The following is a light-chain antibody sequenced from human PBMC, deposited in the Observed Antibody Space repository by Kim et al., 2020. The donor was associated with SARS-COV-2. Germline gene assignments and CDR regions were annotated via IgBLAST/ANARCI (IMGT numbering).Light chain of an antibody. J-gene: IGKJ4*01. CDR1: QGISSY. Sequence: AIRITQSPSSLSASTGDRVTITCRASQGISSYLAWYQQKPGKAPKLLIYAASTLQSGVPSRFSGSGSGTDFTLTISCLQSEDFATYYCQQYYSYPREFGGGTKVDIK. V-gene: IGKV1-8*01. CDR2: AAS. CDR3: QQYYSYPRE.